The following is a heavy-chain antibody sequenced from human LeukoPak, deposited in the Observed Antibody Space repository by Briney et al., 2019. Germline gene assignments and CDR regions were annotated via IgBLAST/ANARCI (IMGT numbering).Heavy chain of an antibody. V-gene: IGHV3-23*01. CDR1: GFTFRSYS. Sequence: GGSLRLSCAASGFTFRSYSMTWARQAPGKGLEWVSAISGSGGSTYYADSVKGRFTISRDNSKNTLYLQMNSLSAEDTAVYYCAKDLGGYSSGWSTWFVPWGQGTLVTVSS. D-gene: IGHD6-19*01. J-gene: IGHJ5*02. CDR2: ISGSGGST. CDR3: AKDLGGYSSGWSTWFVP.